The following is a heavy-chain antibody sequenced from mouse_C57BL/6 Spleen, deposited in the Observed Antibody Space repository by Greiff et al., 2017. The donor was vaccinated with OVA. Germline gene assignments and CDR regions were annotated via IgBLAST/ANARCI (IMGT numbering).Heavy chain of an antibody. D-gene: IGHD4-1*01. CDR2: INPYNGGT. J-gene: IGHJ3*01. Sequence: EVKLQESGPVLVKPGASVKMSCKASGYTFTDYYMNWVKQSHGKSLEWIGVINPYNGGTSYNQKFKGKATLTVDKSSSTAYMELNSLTSEDSAVYYCAREGLGRFAYWGQGTLVTVSA. V-gene: IGHV1-19*01. CDR3: AREGLGRFAY. CDR1: GYTFTDYY.